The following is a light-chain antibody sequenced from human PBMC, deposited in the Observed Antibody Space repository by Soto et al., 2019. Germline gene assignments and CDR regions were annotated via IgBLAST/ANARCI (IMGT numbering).Light chain of an antibody. Sequence: EIVVTQSPATQSVSPGERATLSCRASQSVSSNLAWYQQKPGQAPRLLIYGASTRATGIPARFSGSGSGTEFTLTISSLQSEDFAVYYCQQYNKWPRTFGQGTKVDI. J-gene: IGKJ1*01. V-gene: IGKV3-15*01. CDR2: GAS. CDR3: QQYNKWPRT. CDR1: QSVSSN.